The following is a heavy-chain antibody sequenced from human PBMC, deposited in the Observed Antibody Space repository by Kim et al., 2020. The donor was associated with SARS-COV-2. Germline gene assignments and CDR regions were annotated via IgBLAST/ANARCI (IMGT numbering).Heavy chain of an antibody. Sequence: ASVKVSCKASGYTFTSYDINWVRQATGQGLEWMGWMNPNSGNTGYAQKFQGRVTMTRNTSISTAYMELSSLRSEDTAVYYCARTARQDYYDSSGYYYVTVAYYFDYWGQGTLVTVSS. V-gene: IGHV1-8*01. D-gene: IGHD3-22*01. CDR3: ARTARQDYYDSSGYYYVTVAYYFDY. J-gene: IGHJ4*02. CDR2: MNPNSGNT. CDR1: GYTFTSYD.